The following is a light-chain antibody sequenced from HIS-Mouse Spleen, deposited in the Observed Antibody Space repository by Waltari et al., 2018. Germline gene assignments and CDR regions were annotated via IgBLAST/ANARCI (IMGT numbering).Light chain of an antibody. CDR1: SRDVGGYNP. J-gene: IGLJ3*02. CDR2: QGS. Sequence: QSALTQPASVSGSPGQSSTISCPGTSRDVGGYNPVSWYQQHPGKAPKLMIYQGSKRPSGVSNRFSGSKSGNTASLTISGLQAEDEADYYCCSYAGSSTWVFGGGTKLTVL. V-gene: IGLV2-23*01. CDR3: CSYAGSSTWV.